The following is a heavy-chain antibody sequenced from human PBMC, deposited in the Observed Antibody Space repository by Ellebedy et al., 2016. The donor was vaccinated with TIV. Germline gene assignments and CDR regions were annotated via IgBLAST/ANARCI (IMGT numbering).Heavy chain of an antibody. CDR3: ARDSGYSGYPPEVTFDY. V-gene: IGHV1-2*02. D-gene: IGHD5-12*01. CDR2: INPNSGVT. CDR1: GYTFTGYY. J-gene: IGHJ4*02. Sequence: ASVKVSCKASGYTFTGYYMHWVRQAPGQGLEWMGWINPNSGVTNYAQKFQGRVTMTRDTSISTAYMELSSLRSDDTAVYYCARDSGYSGYPPEVTFDYWGQGTLVTVSS.